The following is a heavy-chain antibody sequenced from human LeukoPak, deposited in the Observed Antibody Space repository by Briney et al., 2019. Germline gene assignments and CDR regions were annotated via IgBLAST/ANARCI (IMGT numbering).Heavy chain of an antibody. Sequence: PGGSLRLSCAASGFTPTIYEMNWVRQAPGKGLEWGSYFCSSGSRIYYADSVRGRFTTSRDNAKNSLYMQMNRLRAETTPVYYCAREMVATSRTPVDYWGQGTLVTVSS. CDR1: GFTPTIYE. CDR3: AREMVATSRTPVDY. D-gene: IGHD5-12*01. CDR2: FCSSGSRI. V-gene: IGHV3-48*03. J-gene: IGHJ4*02.